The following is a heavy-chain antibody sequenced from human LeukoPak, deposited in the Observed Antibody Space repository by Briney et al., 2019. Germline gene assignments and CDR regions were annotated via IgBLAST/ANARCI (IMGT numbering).Heavy chain of an antibody. CDR2: IYYSGST. CDR3: ARVGYTRPADY. J-gene: IGHJ4*01. V-gene: IGHV4-39*07. CDR1: GGSISSSSYY. Sequence: PSETLSLTCTVSGGSISSSSYYWGWIRQPPGKGLEWIGSIYYSGSTYYNPSLKSRVTISVDTSKNQFSLKLSSVTAADTAVYYCARVGYTRPADYWGQGTPVTVSS. D-gene: IGHD5-18*01.